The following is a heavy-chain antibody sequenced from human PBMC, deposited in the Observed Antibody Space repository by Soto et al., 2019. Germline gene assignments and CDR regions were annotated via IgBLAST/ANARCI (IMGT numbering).Heavy chain of an antibody. Sequence: SPTLSLTCAISGDSVSSNSAAWNWIRQSPSRGLEWLGRTYYRSKWYNDYAVSVNSRITINPDTSKNQFSLQLNSVTPEDTAADFWEREKMLVAALDAFDTWGQGTRVT. D-gene: IGHD2-15*01. J-gene: IGHJ3*02. CDR1: GDSVSSNSAA. CDR3: EREKMLVAALDAFDT. CDR2: TYYRSKWYN. V-gene: IGHV6-1*01.